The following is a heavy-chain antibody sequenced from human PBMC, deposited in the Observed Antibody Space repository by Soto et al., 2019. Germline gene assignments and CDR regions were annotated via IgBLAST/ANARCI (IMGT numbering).Heavy chain of an antibody. CDR1: RLTSSTNA. D-gene: IGHD3-16*01. Sequence: GGSLGLSCAAWRLTSSTNAISSVCQAPGTGLEWVSAISGSGDSRYYADSVKGRFTISRDNSKNTLYLQLNSLRAEDTAMYYCVRTHFDAWSFDFYGMDVWGQGTTVTVSS. CDR3: VRTHFDAWSFDFYGMDV. V-gene: IGHV3-23*01. CDR2: ISGSGDSR. J-gene: IGHJ6*02.